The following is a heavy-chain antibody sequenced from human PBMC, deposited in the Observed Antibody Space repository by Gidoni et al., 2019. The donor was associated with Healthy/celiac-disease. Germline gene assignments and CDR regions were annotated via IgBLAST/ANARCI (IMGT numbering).Heavy chain of an antibody. Sequence: EVQLVESGGGLVPPGRSLRLSCAAYGFPFADYAMHWVRQAPGKGLEWVSGISWNSGSIGYADSVKGRFTISRDNAKNSLYLQMNSLRAEDTALYYCAKGNYGSGSYYKRRWEDYYGMDVWGQGTTVTVSS. J-gene: IGHJ6*02. V-gene: IGHV3-9*01. CDR1: GFPFADYA. CDR2: ISWNSGSI. CDR3: AKGNYGSGSYYKRRWEDYYGMDV. D-gene: IGHD3-10*01.